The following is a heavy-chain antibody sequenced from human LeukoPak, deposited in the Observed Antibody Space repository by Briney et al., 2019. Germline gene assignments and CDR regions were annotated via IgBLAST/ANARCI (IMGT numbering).Heavy chain of an antibody. Sequence: GGSLRLSCAASGFTFSSYALHWVRQAPGKGLEWVAVISYDGSNKYYADSVKGRFTISRDNSKNTLYLQMNSLRAEDTAVYYCARDGPDGGNRGVGQGFDYWGQGTLVTVSS. J-gene: IGHJ4*02. CDR3: ARDGPDGGNRGVGQGFDY. D-gene: IGHD4-23*01. CDR2: ISYDGSNK. V-gene: IGHV3-30-3*01. CDR1: GFTFSSYA.